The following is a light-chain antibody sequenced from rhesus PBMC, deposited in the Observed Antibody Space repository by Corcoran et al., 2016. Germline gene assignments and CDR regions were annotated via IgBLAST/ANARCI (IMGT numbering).Light chain of an antibody. CDR3: QQYADGRT. J-gene: IGKJ4*01. CDR2: ATT. Sequence: EIVLTQSPATLFLSPGERAILTCRASQSVNRNLAWYQQKPGQAPRIRMVATTRRANGIADRFSGSGSGTDFGLTISRLEPADLAGYYCQQYADGRTFGGGTKVDI. CDR1: QSVNRN. V-gene: IGKV3-42*03.